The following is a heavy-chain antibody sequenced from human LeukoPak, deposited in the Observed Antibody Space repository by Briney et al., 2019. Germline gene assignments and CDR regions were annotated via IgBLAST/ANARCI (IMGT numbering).Heavy chain of an antibody. V-gene: IGHV6-1*01. Sequence: SQTLSLTCAISADSVSSNSAAWHWTRQSPSRGLEWMARTDYTSKWYNDYGVSVISRITITPATSKNQFSLQLNSVTPEDTAVYYCARTGLDAFDIWGQGTMVTVSS. CDR3: ARTGLDAFDI. J-gene: IGHJ3*02. CDR1: ADSVSSNSAA. CDR2: TDYTSKWYN.